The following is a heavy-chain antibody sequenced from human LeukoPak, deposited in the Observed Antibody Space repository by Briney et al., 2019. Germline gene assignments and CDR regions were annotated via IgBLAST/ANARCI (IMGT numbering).Heavy chain of an antibody. CDR3: ARASNYDSPNWFDP. J-gene: IGHJ5*02. Sequence: PGGSLRLSCAASGFTFSSYSMNWVRQAPGKGLEWVSSISSSSSYIYYADSVKGRFTISRDNAKNSLYLQMNSLRAEDTAAYYCARASNYDSPNWFDPWGQGTLVTVSS. CDR2: ISSSSSYI. D-gene: IGHD3-22*01. CDR1: GFTFSSYS. V-gene: IGHV3-21*01.